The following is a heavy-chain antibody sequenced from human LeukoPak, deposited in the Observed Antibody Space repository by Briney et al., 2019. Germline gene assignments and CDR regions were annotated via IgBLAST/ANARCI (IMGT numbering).Heavy chain of an antibody. CDR1: GFTFSSYE. J-gene: IGHJ6*03. CDR3: ARVAPHKYGSGNYHYYFYYYIDV. D-gene: IGHD3-10*01. Sequence: GGSLRLSCAASGFTFSSYEMNWVRQAPGKGLEWVSYISSSGSTIYYADSVKGRFTISRDKAKNSLYLQMNRLRAEDTAVYFCARVAPHKYGSGNYHYYFYYYIDVWGKGTRSPFL. CDR2: ISSSGSTI. V-gene: IGHV3-48*03.